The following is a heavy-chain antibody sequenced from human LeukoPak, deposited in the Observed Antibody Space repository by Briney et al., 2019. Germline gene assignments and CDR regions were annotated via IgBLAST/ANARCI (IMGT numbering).Heavy chain of an antibody. J-gene: IGHJ6*02. V-gene: IGHV4-34*01. CDR1: GGSFSGYY. CDR3: ARGPFRAGYSRKSYGMDV. CDR2: INHSGST. D-gene: IGHD6-13*01. Sequence: KSSETLSLTCAVYGGSFSGYYWSGIRQPPGKGLEWIGEINHSGSTNYNQSLKSRVTISVDTSKNQFSLKLSSVTAADTAVYYCARGPFRAGYSRKSYGMDVWGQGTTVTVS.